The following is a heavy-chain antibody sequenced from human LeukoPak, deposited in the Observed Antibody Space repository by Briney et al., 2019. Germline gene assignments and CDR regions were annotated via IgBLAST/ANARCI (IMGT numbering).Heavy chain of an antibody. J-gene: IGHJ5*02. CDR1: GFTFSTYS. V-gene: IGHV3-21*04. CDR2: ISSSTSYT. CDR3: ARSGSSRSNWFDP. Sequence: GGSLRLSCAASGFTFSTYSINWVRQAPGKGLEWVSSISSSTSYTYYVDSVKGRFTISRDNAKNSLYLQMNSLRAEDTAVYYCARSGSSRSNWFDPWGQGTLVTVSS. D-gene: IGHD3-10*01.